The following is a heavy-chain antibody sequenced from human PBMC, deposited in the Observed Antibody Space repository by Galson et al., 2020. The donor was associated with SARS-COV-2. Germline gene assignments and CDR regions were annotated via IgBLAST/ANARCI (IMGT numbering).Heavy chain of an antibody. Sequence: GESLKISCAASGFTFSRYGMHWVRQAPGKGLEWVAVILYDGNDKYYADSVKGRFTISRDNSKNTLYVQMNSLRPEDTAMYYCAKGDIRYYLPGDSWGQGTLVTVSA. J-gene: IGHJ4*02. V-gene: IGHV3-30*18. CDR1: GFTFSRYG. CDR2: ILYDGNDK. D-gene: IGHD1-26*01. CDR3: AKGDIRYYLPGDS.